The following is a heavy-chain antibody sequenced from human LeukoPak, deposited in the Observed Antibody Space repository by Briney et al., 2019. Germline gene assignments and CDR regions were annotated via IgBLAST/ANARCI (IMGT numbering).Heavy chain of an antibody. V-gene: IGHV3-33*01. CDR1: GFTFSSYG. D-gene: IGHD1-26*01. CDR3: ARANSGSYFGAFDVDY. Sequence: GSLRLSCAASGFTFSSYGMHWVRQAPGKGLEWVAVIWYDGSNKYYADSVKGRFTISRDNSKNTLYLQMNSLRAEDTAVYYCARANSGSYFGAFDVDYWGQGTLVTVSS. CDR2: IWYDGSNK. J-gene: IGHJ4*02.